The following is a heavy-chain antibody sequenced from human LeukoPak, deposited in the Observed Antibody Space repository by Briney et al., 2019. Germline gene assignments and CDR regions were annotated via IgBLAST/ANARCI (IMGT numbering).Heavy chain of an antibody. CDR3: AKDWADKDFYSNYADY. CDR1: GGSFSGYY. CDR2: INHSGSA. Sequence: SETLSLTCAVYGGSFSGYYWSWIRQPPGKGLEWIGEINHSGSANYNPSLKSRVTISVDTSKNQFSLKLSSVTAADTAVYYCAKDWADKDFYSNYADYWGQGTLVTVSS. V-gene: IGHV4-34*01. J-gene: IGHJ4*02. D-gene: IGHD4-11*01.